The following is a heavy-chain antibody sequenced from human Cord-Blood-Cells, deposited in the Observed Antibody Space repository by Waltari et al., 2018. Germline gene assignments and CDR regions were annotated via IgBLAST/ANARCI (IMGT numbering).Heavy chain of an antibody. CDR3: ARGELTLDY. V-gene: IGHV1-69*01. Sequence: QVQMVKSGAAGKKPGSSVMFSCKSSRDTFGSYATSGVRQAPGQGLEWMGGIIPIFGTANYAQKFQGRVTITADESTSTAYMELSSLRSEDTAVYYCARGELTLDYWGQGTLVTVSS. CDR1: RDTFGSYA. J-gene: IGHJ4*02. CDR2: IIPIFGTA. D-gene: IGHD1-26*01.